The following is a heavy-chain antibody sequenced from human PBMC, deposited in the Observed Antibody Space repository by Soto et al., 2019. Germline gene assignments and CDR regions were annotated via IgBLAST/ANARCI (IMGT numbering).Heavy chain of an antibody. V-gene: IGHV1-3*01. CDR2: IKAGNVNT. Sequence: QVQLVQSGAEVKKPGASVKVSCKASGYTFTSYAMHWVRQAPGQSLEGRGGIKAGNVNTKYAQKFQGRVTITRDTSASTAYMELSSLRSEDTAVYYCARDSSMVRGENDAFDIWGQGTMVTVSS. J-gene: IGHJ3*02. CDR1: GYTFTSYA. D-gene: IGHD3-10*01. CDR3: ARDSSMVRGENDAFDI.